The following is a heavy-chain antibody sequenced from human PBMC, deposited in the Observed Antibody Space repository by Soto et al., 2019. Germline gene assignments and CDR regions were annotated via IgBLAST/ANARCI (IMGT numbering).Heavy chain of an antibody. D-gene: IGHD6-13*01. Sequence: QVQLVQSGAEVKKPGSSVKVSCKASGGTFSSYAISWVRQAPGQGLEWMGGIIPIFGTANYAQKFQGRVTITADESTSTAYMELSSLRSEDTAVYYCARDLGGAAAGVPNWFDPWGQGTLVTVSS. CDR1: GGTFSSYA. J-gene: IGHJ5*02. CDR3: ARDLGGAAAGVPNWFDP. CDR2: IIPIFGTA. V-gene: IGHV1-69*12.